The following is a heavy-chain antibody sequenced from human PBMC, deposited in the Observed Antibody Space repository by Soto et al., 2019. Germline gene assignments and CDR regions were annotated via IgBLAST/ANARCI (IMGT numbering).Heavy chain of an antibody. D-gene: IGHD6-13*01. CDR3: ASRHSSPYFDY. Sequence: SETLSLTCAVSGGSISSGGYYWSWIRQHPGKGLEWIGYIYYSGSTYYNPSLKSRVTISVDTSKNQFSLKLSSVTAADTAVYYCASRHSSPYFDYWGQGTLVTVSS. V-gene: IGHV4-31*11. J-gene: IGHJ4*02. CDR2: IYYSGST. CDR1: GGSISSGGYY.